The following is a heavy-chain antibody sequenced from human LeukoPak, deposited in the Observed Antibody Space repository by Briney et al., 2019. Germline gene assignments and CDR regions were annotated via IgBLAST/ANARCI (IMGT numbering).Heavy chain of an antibody. CDR3: ARDGHLYSSGWYGRLFDY. V-gene: IGHV1-18*01. J-gene: IGHJ4*02. CDR1: GYTFTSYG. D-gene: IGHD6-19*01. CDR2: ISAYNGNT. Sequence: GASVKVSCKASGYTFTSYGISWVRQAPGQGLEWMGWISAYNGNTNYAQKLQGRVTMTTDTSTSTAYMELRSLRSDDTAVYYCARDGHLYSSGWYGRLFDYWGQGTLVTVSS.